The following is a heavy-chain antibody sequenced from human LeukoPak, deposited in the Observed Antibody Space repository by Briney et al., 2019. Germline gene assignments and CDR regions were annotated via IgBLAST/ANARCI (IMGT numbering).Heavy chain of an antibody. Sequence: SETLSLTCTVSGDSISSYHWSWLRQPPGKGLEWIGYIYYTGSTNYNPSLKSRISMSIETSKNQFSLKLSSVTAADTAVYYCAREGITMVRGVIPQGVDYWGQGTLVTVSS. J-gene: IGHJ4*02. CDR3: AREGITMVRGVIPQGVDY. CDR1: GDSISSYH. D-gene: IGHD3-10*01. CDR2: IYYTGST. V-gene: IGHV4-59*12.